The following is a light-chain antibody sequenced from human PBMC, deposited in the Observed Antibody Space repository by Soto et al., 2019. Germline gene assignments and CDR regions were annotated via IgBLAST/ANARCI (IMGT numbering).Light chain of an antibody. Sequence: DIQMTQSPSSLSASVGDRVAITCRASQSISRYLIWYQQKPGKAPKLLIYGASSLQSGVPSRFSGSGSGTDFALTISSLQPEDFATYYCQQSYSSPITFGQGTRLEIK. J-gene: IGKJ5*01. CDR1: QSISRY. CDR3: QQSYSSPIT. V-gene: IGKV1-39*01. CDR2: GAS.